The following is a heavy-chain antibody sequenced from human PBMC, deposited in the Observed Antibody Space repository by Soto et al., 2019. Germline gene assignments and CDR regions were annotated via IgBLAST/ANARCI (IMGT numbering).Heavy chain of an antibody. V-gene: IGHV3-23*01. D-gene: IGHD4-4*01. CDR1: GFTFSSYA. CDR2: ISGSAATT. Sequence: EVQLLESGGGLLQPGGSLRLSCAASGFTFSSYAMSWVRQAPGEGLEWVSGISGSAATTYYADSVKGRFTISRDNSKSTLYLQMNILRAEDTAVYYCAKDLGPVSSRHFDYWGQGTLVTVSS. J-gene: IGHJ4*02. CDR3: AKDLGPVSSRHFDY.